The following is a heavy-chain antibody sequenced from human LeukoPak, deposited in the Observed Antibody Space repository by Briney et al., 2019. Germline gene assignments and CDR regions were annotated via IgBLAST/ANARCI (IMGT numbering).Heavy chain of an antibody. CDR3: AKVQDYGNYYYGMDV. CDR2: ISYDESNE. D-gene: IGHD4-17*01. CDR1: GSTFSSYG. V-gene: IGHV3-30*18. J-gene: IGHJ6*04. Sequence: GGSLRLSCAASGSTFSSYGMHWVRQAPGKGLEWVAVISYDESNEYYADSVKGRFTISRDNSNNTLYLQMNSLRAEDTAVYYCAKVQDYGNYYYGMDVWGKGATVTVSS.